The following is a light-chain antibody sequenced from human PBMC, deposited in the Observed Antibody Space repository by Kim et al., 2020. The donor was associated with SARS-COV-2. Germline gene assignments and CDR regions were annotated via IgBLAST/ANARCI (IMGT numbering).Light chain of an antibody. V-gene: IGKV1-39*01. J-gene: IGKJ2*03. CDR2: AAS. CDR1: QSISSY. CDR3: QQSYSTPRYS. Sequence: AAVGDRVTITCRASQSISSYLNWYQQKPGKAPKLLIYAASSLQSGVPSRFSGSGSGTDFTLTISSLQPEDFATYYCQQSYSTPRYSFGQGTKLEI.